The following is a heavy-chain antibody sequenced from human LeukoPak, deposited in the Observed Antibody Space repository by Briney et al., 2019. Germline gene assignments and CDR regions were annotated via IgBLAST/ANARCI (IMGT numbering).Heavy chain of an antibody. CDR1: GVSISSYY. V-gene: IGHV4-59*01. Sequence: PAETLSLTCTVSGVSISSYYWRWVRQPPGKGLEWMGYIYYSGIPNYNPAPTSRVPQSLDTSQTQCSLELSSVPAADTAVYCCARYPSWGNLFVDYWGQGTLVTVSP. CDR3: ARYPSWGNLFVDY. J-gene: IGHJ4*02. CDR2: IYYSGIP. D-gene: IGHD3-10*02.